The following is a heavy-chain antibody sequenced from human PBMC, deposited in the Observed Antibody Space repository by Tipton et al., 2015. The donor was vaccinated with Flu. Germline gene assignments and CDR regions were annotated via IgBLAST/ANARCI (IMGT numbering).Heavy chain of an antibody. CDR3: ARGYCSGGNCYNAFDI. CDR2: IYHSGTP. CDR1: GDSISSGFY. J-gene: IGHJ3*02. V-gene: IGHV4-38-2*02. D-gene: IGHD2-15*01. Sequence: TLSLTCSVSGDSISSGFYCVWIRQAPGKALEWIGSIYHSGTPDYSPTLKSRVSMSVDTSKNQFSLNLRSVTAADTAVYYCARGYCSGGNCYNAFDIWGQGTMVTVSS.